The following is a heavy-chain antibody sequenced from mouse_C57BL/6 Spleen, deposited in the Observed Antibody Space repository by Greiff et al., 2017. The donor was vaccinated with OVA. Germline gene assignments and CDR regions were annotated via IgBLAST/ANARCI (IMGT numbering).Heavy chain of an antibody. V-gene: IGHV3-6*01. CDR1: GYSFTSGYY. CDR3: AREDYSSSYWYFDV. J-gene: IGHJ1*03. Sequence: EVKVEESGPGLVKPSQSLSLTCSVTGYSFTSGYYWYWIRQFPGNILEWMGYISYDGSNNYNQSLKNRISFTRDTSKNQFYLKLNTVTTEDTATYYCAREDYSSSYWYFDVWGTGTTVTVSS. D-gene: IGHD1-1*01. CDR2: ISYDGSN.